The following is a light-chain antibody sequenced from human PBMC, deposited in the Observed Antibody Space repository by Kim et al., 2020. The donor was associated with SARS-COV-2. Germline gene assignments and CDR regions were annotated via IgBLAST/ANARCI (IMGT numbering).Light chain of an antibody. CDR1: QSVLYSSNNKNY. Sequence: INCKSSQSVLYSSNNKNYLAWYQQKPGQPPKLLIYWASTRESGVPDRFSGSGSGTDFTLTISSLQAEDVAVYYCQQYYSTRGGWTFGQGTKVDIK. CDR2: WAS. J-gene: IGKJ1*01. V-gene: IGKV4-1*01. CDR3: QQYYSTRGGWT.